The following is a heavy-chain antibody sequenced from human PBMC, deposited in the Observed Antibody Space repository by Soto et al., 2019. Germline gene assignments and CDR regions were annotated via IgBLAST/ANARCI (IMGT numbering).Heavy chain of an antibody. J-gene: IGHJ6*02. D-gene: IGHD5-12*01. CDR1: GYTFTSYA. V-gene: IGHV1-3*01. CDR2: INAGNGNT. Sequence: QVPLVQSGAEVKKPGASVKVSCKASGYTFTSYAMHWVRQAPGQRLEWMGWINAGNGNTKYSQKFQGRVTITRDTSASTAYMELSSLRSEDTAVYYCTVSGYDPPYYYYGMDVWGQGTTVTVSS. CDR3: TVSGYDPPYYYYGMDV.